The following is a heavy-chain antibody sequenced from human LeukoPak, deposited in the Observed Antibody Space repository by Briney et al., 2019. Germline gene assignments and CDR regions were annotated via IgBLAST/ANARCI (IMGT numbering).Heavy chain of an antibody. Sequence: SETLSLTCAVYSGSFSGYYWSWIRQPPGKGLEWIGEINHSGSANYNPSLKSRVTISVDTSKNQFSLKLSSVTAADTAVYYCASAYDSSGYYGGDYWGQGTLVTVSS. J-gene: IGHJ4*02. D-gene: IGHD3-22*01. V-gene: IGHV4-34*01. CDR1: SGSFSGYY. CDR2: INHSGSA. CDR3: ASAYDSSGYYGGDY.